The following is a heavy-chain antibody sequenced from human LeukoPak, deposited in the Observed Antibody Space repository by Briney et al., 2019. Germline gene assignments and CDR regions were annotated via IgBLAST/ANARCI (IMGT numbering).Heavy chain of an antibody. CDR1: GDSTNAYY. CDR2: IYYTGGT. Sequence: SETLSLTCTVSGDSTNAYYWGWIRQSPGKGLQYIGYIYYTGGTHYSPSLLSRVTMSIDTSKNQFSLKLHSVTAADTAMYYCARVRDGPRGTHFDFWGQGTLVTVSS. J-gene: IGHJ4*02. D-gene: IGHD3-10*01. V-gene: IGHV4-59*01. CDR3: ARVRDGPRGTHFDF.